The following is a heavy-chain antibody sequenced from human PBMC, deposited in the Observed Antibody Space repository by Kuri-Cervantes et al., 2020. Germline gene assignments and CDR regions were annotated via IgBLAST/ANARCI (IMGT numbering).Heavy chain of an antibody. CDR2: TRYDGSNK. Sequence: GESLKISCAASGFIFTNYGLHWVRQAPGKGLEWVAFTRYDGSNKYYADSVEGRFTISRDNSKSTLYLQMSSLRTEDTAVYYCIRHNSYYGDFKDWGRGTLVTVSS. V-gene: IGHV3-30*02. J-gene: IGHJ4*02. CDR1: GFIFTNYG. D-gene: IGHD4-17*01. CDR3: IRHNSYYGDFKD.